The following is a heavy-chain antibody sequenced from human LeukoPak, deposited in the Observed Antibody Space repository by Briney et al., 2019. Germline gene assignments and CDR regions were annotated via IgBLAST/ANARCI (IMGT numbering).Heavy chain of an antibody. V-gene: IGHV1-3*01. Sequence: ASVKVSCKASGYTFTSYAMHWVRQAPGQRLEWMGWINAGNGNTKYSQKFQGRVTITRDTSASTAYMELSSLRSEDTAVYYCARDGLPVHGMDVWGQGTTVTVSS. D-gene: IGHD5-12*01. J-gene: IGHJ6*02. CDR1: GYTFTSYA. CDR2: INAGNGNT. CDR3: ARDGLPVHGMDV.